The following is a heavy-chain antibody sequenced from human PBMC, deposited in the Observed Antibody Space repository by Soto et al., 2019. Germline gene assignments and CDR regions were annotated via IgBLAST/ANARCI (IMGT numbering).Heavy chain of an antibody. Sequence: VQLVESGGTVVQPGGSLRLSCVGSGFTFSSYGMHWVRQAPGKGLECVAVISDTGSSHYYAASVEGRFTISRENSENTLSLHMDRLRVEDTAVYYCGKDRGGDCPDNSCYFGADYWGQGTPVTVSS. CDR2: ISDTGSSH. CDR3: GKDRGGDCPDNSCYFGADY. CDR1: GFTFSSYG. V-gene: IGHV3-30*18. D-gene: IGHD2-2*01. J-gene: IGHJ4*02.